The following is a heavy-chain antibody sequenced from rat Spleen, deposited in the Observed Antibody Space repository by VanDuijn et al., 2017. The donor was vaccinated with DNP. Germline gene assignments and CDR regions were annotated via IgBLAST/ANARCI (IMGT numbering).Heavy chain of an antibody. Sequence: EVQVLESGGGLVQPKGSLKLSCAASGFDFNTYAMSWVRQAPGKGLEWIGEINKDSSTINYTPSLKDKFTISRDNAQNTLYLQMSKLGSEDTAINYCARRAGGYFDYWGQGVMVTVSS. CDR3: ARRAGGYFDY. J-gene: IGHJ2*01. CDR2: INKDSSTI. D-gene: IGHD1-4*01. CDR1: GFDFNTYA. V-gene: IGHV4-2*01.